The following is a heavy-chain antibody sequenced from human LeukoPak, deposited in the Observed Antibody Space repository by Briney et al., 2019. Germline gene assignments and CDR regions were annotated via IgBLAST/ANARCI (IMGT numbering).Heavy chain of an antibody. CDR3: ERELGQTDESIQLWPDAFDI. V-gene: IGHV3-7*01. Sequence: GGSLRLSCAASGFTFSSYWMSWVRQAPGKGLEWVANIKQDGSEKYYVDSVKGRFTISRDNAKNSLYLQMNSLRAEDTAVYYCERELGQTDESIQLWPDAFDIWGQGTMVTVSS. CDR2: IKQDGSEK. CDR1: GFTFSSYW. D-gene: IGHD5-18*01. J-gene: IGHJ3*02.